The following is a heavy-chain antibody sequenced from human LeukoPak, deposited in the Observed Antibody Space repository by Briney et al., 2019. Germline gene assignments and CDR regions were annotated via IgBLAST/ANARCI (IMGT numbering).Heavy chain of an antibody. CDR2: IYYTGAT. Sequence: SETLSLTCTVSGGSMSSRSYYWGWIRQPPGKGLEWIGSIYYTGATYFNPSFKSRVSISVDTSKTQFSLKLSSVTAADTAVYYCASPHSGSGTFSHHTSYDYWGRGTLVTVPS. V-gene: IGHV4-39*01. J-gene: IGHJ4*02. CDR1: GGSMSSRSYY. D-gene: IGHD3-10*01. CDR3: ASPHSGSGTFSHHTSYDY.